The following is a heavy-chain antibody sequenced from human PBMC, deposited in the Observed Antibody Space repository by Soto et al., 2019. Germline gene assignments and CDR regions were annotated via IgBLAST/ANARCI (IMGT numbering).Heavy chain of an antibody. J-gene: IGHJ1*01. CDR2: IYYSGST. CDR3: ASIPSSWYDAEYFQH. D-gene: IGHD6-13*01. V-gene: IGHV4-39*01. Sequence: SETLSLTCTVSGGSISSSSYYWGWIRQPPGKGLEWIGSIYYSGSTYYNPSLKSRVTISVDTSKNQFSLKRSSVTAADTAVYYCASIPSSWYDAEYFQHWGQGTLVTVSS. CDR1: GGSISSSSYY.